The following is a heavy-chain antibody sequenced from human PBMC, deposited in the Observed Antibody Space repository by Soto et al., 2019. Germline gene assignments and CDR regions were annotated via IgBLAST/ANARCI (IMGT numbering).Heavy chain of an antibody. J-gene: IGHJ4*02. V-gene: IGHV4-34*01. CDR2: INHSGST. CDR1: GGSFSGYY. D-gene: IGHD2-15*01. Sequence: SESLSLTCAVYGGSFSGYYWSWIRQPPGKGLEWIGEINHSGSTNYNPSLKSRVTISVDTSKNQLSLKLSSVTAADTAVYYCARGRELRHFDYWGQGTLVTVSS. CDR3: ARGRELRHFDY.